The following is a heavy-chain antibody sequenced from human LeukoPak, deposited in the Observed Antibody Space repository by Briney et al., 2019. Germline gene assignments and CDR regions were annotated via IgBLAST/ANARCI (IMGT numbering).Heavy chain of an antibody. CDR2: ISSSSSYI. V-gene: IGHV3-21*04. D-gene: IGHD1-26*01. J-gene: IGHJ4*02. CDR1: GFTFSSYS. Sequence: GGSLRLSCAASGFTFSSYSMNWVRQAPGKGLEWVSSISSSSSYIYYADSVKGRFTISRDNAKNSLYLQMNSLRAEDTAVYYCASTLVGASHDDYWGQGTLVTVSS. CDR3: ASTLVGASHDDY.